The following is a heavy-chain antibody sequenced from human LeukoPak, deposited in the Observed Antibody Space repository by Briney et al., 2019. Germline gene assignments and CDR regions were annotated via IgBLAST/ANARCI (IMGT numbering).Heavy chain of an antibody. CDR1: GLTFDDHT. Sequence: PGGSLRLSCAASGLTFDDHTMHWVRQAPGKGLEWVSVISWDGGSTYYADSVKGRFTIFRDNSKNSLYLQMDSLRTADTALYYCANAGRLYGEYAIVSWGQGTLVTVSS. J-gene: IGHJ4*02. D-gene: IGHD4-17*01. CDR3: ANAGRLYGEYAIVS. CDR2: ISWDGGST. V-gene: IGHV3-43*01.